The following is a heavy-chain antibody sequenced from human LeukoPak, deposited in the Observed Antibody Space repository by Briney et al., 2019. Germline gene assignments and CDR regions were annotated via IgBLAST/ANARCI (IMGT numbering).Heavy chain of an antibody. CDR1: GFTFSTYW. D-gene: IGHD6-13*01. V-gene: IGHV3-74*01. CDR3: ARGKHTAAIPDY. J-gene: IGHJ4*02. Sequence: GGSLRLSCAASGFTFSTYWMHWVRQAPGKGLVWVSRINADVSSTSYANSVKGRFTISRDNAKNTLYLQMNSLRAEDTAVYYCARGKHTAAIPDYWGQGTLVTVSS. CDR2: INADVSST.